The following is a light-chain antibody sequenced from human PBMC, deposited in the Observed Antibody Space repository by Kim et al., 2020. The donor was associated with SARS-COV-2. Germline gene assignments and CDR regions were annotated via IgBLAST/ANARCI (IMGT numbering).Light chain of an antibody. V-gene: IGLV3-1*01. CDR2: KDS. J-gene: IGLJ3*02. CDR3: QAWDSSTAV. CDR1: KLGDKY. Sequence: SASPRQTASITCSGDKLGDKYACWYQQKPGQSPVLVIYKDSKRPSGIPERFSGSNSGNTATLTISGTQAMDEADYYCQAWDSSTAVFGGGTQLTVL.